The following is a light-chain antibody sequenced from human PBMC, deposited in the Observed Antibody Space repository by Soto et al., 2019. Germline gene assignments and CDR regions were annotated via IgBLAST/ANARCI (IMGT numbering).Light chain of an antibody. CDR1: QSISSW. CDR2: DAS. CDR3: QQYNYYRT. Sequence: IQMTQSPSTLSATAGDRVTITCRASQSISSWLAWYQQKPGKAPKLLIYDASNLESGVPSRFSGSGSGTEFTLNISSLQPEDFATYYCQQYNYYRTFGQGTKADIK. J-gene: IGKJ1*01. V-gene: IGKV1-5*01.